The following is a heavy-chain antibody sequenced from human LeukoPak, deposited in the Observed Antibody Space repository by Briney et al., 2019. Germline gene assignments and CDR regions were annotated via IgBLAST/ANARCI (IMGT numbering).Heavy chain of an antibody. D-gene: IGHD3-9*01. Sequence: ASVKVSCKASGYTFTSYGISWVRQAPGQGLEWMGWISAYNGNTNYAQKLQGRVTMTTDTSTSTAYMELRSLRSDDTAVYYCARDTLTGSSLDAFDIWGQGTMVTVSS. CDR3: ARDTLTGSSLDAFDI. CDR2: ISAYNGNT. J-gene: IGHJ3*02. V-gene: IGHV1-18*01. CDR1: GYTFTSYG.